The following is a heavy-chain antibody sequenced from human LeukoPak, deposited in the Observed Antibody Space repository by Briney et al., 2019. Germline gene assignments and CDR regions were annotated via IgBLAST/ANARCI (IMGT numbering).Heavy chain of an antibody. D-gene: IGHD3-3*02. V-gene: IGHV3-66*01. CDR2: IHTDGST. CDR3: ARERLSSFQF. Sequence: PGGSLRLSCAASGFTVSGDYMNWVRQAPGKGLEWVSVIHTDGSTYYADSVKGRFTISRDNAKNSLYLQMNSLRVEDTALYYCARERLSSFQFWGQGTLVTVSS. J-gene: IGHJ4*02. CDR1: GFTVSGDY.